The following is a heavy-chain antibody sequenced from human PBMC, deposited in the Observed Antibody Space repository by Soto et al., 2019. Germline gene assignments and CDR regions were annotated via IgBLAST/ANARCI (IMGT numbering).Heavy chain of an antibody. Sequence: PSETLSLTCTGSGASITQYYWNGIRQSPGKGLEWIVSVSSTGSTVYNPSRTSRVTVSLDTAKNQFSLTLNSVTAADTAVYHCASGGGSPYHNYEFDFWGQGTLVT. D-gene: IGHD3-16*01. CDR1: GASITQYY. CDR2: VSSTGST. J-gene: IGHJ4*02. V-gene: IGHV4-59*01. CDR3: ASGGGSPYHNYEFDF.